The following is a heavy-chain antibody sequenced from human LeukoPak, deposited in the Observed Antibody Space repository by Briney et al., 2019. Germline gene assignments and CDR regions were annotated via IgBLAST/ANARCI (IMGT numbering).Heavy chain of an antibody. V-gene: IGHV3-48*01. CDR2: ISSSSTI. Sequence: PAGSLRLSCAASGFTFSSYSMNWVRQAPGKGLEWVSYISSSSTIYYADSVKGRFTISRDNAKNSLYLQMNSLRAEDTAVYYCARAVDYWGQGTLVTVSS. CDR3: ARAVDY. CDR1: GFTFSSYS. J-gene: IGHJ4*02.